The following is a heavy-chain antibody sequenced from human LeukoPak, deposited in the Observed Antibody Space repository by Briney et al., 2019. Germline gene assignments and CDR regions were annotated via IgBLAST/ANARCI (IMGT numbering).Heavy chain of an antibody. D-gene: IGHD4-17*01. CDR2: IYYSGST. CDR3: ALRPTVPTGWYFDL. J-gene: IGHJ2*01. CDR1: GGSISSYY. Sequence: PSETLSLTCTVSGGSISSYYWSWIRQPPGKGLEWIGYIYYSGSTNYNPSLKSRVTISVDTSKNQFSLKLSSVTAADTAVYYCALRPTVPTGWYFDLWGRGTLVTVS. V-gene: IGHV4-59*08.